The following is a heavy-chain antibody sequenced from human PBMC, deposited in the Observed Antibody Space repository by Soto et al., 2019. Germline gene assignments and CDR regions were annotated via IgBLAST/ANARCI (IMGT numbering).Heavy chain of an antibody. V-gene: IGHV4-61*08. CDR1: GGPVSSGGFY. J-gene: IGHJ6*02. CDR3: ARQTAPWGFDV. D-gene: IGHD7-27*01. Sequence: QVELKESGPGLVKPSETLSLTCTVSGGPVSSGGFYYHWIRQPPGKGLEWIGYVYYGGFTNYSPSLKSRLTISVDTSTTRISLNLASVTSVDTAVYYCARQTAPWGFDVWGQGTTVTVSS. CDR2: VYYGGFT.